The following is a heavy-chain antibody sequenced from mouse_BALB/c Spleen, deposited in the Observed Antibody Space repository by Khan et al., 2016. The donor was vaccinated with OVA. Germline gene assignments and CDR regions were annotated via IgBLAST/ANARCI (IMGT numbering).Heavy chain of an antibody. CDR2: ISYDGSN. J-gene: IGHJ3*01. Sequence: EVKLEESGPGLVKPSQSLSLTCSVTGYSITSGYYWNWIRQFPGNRLEWMGYISYDGSNNYNPSLKNRISITRDTSKKQFFLKLNSVTTEDTATYYCASKSYGKGAYWGQGTLVTVSA. CDR3: ASKSYGKGAY. V-gene: IGHV3-6*02. D-gene: IGHD2-1*01. CDR1: GYSITSGYY.